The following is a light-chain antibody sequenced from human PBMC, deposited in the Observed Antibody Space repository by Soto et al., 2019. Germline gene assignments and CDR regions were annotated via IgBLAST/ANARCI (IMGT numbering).Light chain of an antibody. J-gene: IGLJ2*01. CDR3: QSYDSSLSGYGV. CDR1: SSNIGAGYD. V-gene: IGLV1-40*01. Sequence: QAVVTQPPSVSGAPGQRVTISCTGSSSNIGAGYDVHWYQQLPGTAPKLLIYGNSNRPSGVPDRFSGSKSGTSASLAITGLQAEDEADYSCQSYDSSLSGYGVFGGGTKLTVL. CDR2: GNS.